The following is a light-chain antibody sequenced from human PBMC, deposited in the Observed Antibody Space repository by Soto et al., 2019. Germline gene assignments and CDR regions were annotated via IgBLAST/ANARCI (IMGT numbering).Light chain of an antibody. V-gene: IGKV3-11*01. CDR3: HQRSHWLA. CDR2: DAS. CDR1: QSMSNS. J-gene: IGKJ4*01. Sequence: VLTQSPATLSLSPGDRATLSCRASQSMSNSLAWYQQKPDQAPTLLIYDASNRATGIQTRFSGSGSGTDFTLTISRLEPEDFAVYYCHQRSHWLAFGGGTKVEIK.